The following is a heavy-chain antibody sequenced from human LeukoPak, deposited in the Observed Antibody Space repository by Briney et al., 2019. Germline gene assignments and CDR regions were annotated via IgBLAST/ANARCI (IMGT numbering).Heavy chain of an antibody. CDR2: IGQDGSEK. Sequence: GGSLRLSCATSGFSFSDYWMTWVRQAPGKGLEWVANIGQDGSEKYYVDSVKGRFTISRDNAKKPLYLQMNSLRADDTALYYCAVGGSGMDVWGQGTSVTVSS. CDR1: GFSFSDYW. D-gene: IGHD3-16*01. CDR3: AVGGSGMDV. V-gene: IGHV3-7*01. J-gene: IGHJ6*02.